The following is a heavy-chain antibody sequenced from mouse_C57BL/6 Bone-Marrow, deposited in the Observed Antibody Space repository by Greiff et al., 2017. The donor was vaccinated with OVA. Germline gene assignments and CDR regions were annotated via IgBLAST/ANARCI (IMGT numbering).Heavy chain of an antibody. Sequence: QVQLQQPGAELVKPGASVKLSCKASGYTFTSYWMPWVKQRPGRGLEWIGRIDPNSGGTKYNEKFKSKATLTVDKPSSTAYMQLSSLTSEDSAVYYCARGVIYDGYYRGYFDVWGTGTTVTVSS. CDR1: GYTFTSYW. D-gene: IGHD2-3*01. J-gene: IGHJ1*03. CDR2: IDPNSGGT. CDR3: ARGVIYDGYYRGYFDV. V-gene: IGHV1-72*01.